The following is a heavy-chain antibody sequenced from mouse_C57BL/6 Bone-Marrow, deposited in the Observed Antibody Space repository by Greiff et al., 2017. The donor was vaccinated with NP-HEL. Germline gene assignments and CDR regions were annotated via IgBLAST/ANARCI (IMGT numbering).Heavy chain of an antibody. D-gene: IGHD1-1*01. CDR1: EYEFPSHD. V-gene: IGHV5-2*01. CDR2: LNSDGGST. Sequence: EVKLMEPGGGFVQPGESLKLSCESNEYEFPSHDMSWVRKTPAQRLALVAALNSDGGSTYYPDTMERRFIISRDNTKKTLYLQMSSLRSEDTALYYCARQIYYYGSSYVDWGQGTTLTVSS. J-gene: IGHJ2*01. CDR3: ARQIYYYGSSYVD.